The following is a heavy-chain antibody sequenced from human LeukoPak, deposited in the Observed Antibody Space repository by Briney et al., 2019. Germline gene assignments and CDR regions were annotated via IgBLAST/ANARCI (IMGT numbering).Heavy chain of an antibody. Sequence: SETLSLTCTVSGGSISSYYWSWTRQLPGKGLEWIGYIYYSGSTNYNPSLKSRVTISVDTSKNQFSLKLSSVTAADTAVYYCARALGDILTGYYPDWGQGTLVTVSS. CDR2: IYYSGST. D-gene: IGHD3-9*01. CDR3: ARALGDILTGYYPD. J-gene: IGHJ4*02. V-gene: IGHV4-59*01. CDR1: GGSISSYY.